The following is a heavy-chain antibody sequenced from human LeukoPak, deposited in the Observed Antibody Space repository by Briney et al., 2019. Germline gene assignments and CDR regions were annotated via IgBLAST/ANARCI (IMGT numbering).Heavy chain of an antibody. Sequence: SETLSLTCTVSGGSISSYYWSWIRQPAGKGLEWIGRIYTSGSTNYNPSLKSRVTMSVDTSKNQFSLKLSSVTAADTAVYYCARHESSSSWPYWYFDLWGRGTLVTVSS. D-gene: IGHD6-13*01. CDR1: GGSISSYY. CDR2: IYTSGST. V-gene: IGHV4-4*07. J-gene: IGHJ2*01. CDR3: ARHESSSSWPYWYFDL.